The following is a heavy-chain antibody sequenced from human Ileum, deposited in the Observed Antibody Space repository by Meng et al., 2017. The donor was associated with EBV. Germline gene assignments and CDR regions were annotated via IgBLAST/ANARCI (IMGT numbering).Heavy chain of an antibody. CDR1: GYSISSTNW. Sequence: QVHLRGPGPGLVKPSDTLSLTCAVSGYSISSTNWWGWIRQPPGKGLEWIGYIYYSGSTSYNPSLKSRVTMSVDTSKNQFSLNLNSVTAVDTAVYYCARNVPGTSAYYDWGQGTLVTVSS. J-gene: IGHJ4*02. V-gene: IGHV4-28*01. CDR3: ARNVPGTSAYYD. CDR2: IYYSGST. D-gene: IGHD3-22*01.